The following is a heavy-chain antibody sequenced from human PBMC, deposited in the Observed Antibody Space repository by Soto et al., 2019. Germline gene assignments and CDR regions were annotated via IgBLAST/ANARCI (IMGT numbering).Heavy chain of an antibody. CDR2: IKGDETTS. Sequence: EVQVVESGGASVQPGGSLRLSCAASGFTFTSYWIHWVRQAPGKGLLWMSRIKGDETTSNYADSVKGRFTISRDNAKNTVYLQMNSLRAEDTAVYYCARGAFGSYYVDYWGQGTLVTVSS. D-gene: IGHD3-10*01. J-gene: IGHJ4*02. CDR1: GFTFTSYW. CDR3: ARGAFGSYYVDY. V-gene: IGHV3-74*01.